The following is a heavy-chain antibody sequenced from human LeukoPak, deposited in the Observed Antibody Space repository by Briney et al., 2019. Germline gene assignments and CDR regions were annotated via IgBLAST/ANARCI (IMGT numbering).Heavy chain of an antibody. D-gene: IGHD5-18*01. V-gene: IGHV3-30*18. CDR2: ISYDGGNK. CDR1: GFTFSSYG. J-gene: IGHJ4*02. Sequence: PGGSLRLSCAASGFTFSSYGMHWVRQAPGKGLEWVAVISYDGGNKYYADSVKGRFTISRDNSRNTLYLQMNSLRAEDTAVYYCAKSEVDTAMGPQVFDYWGQGTLVTVSS. CDR3: AKSEVDTAMGPQVFDY.